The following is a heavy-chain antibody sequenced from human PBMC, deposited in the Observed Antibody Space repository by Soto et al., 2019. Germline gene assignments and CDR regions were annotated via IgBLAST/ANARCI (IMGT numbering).Heavy chain of an antibody. CDR2: MIARSGNT. CDR3: ARWGGILTRYSSYSPGIDV. V-gene: IGHV1-8*03. D-gene: IGHD3-9*01. CDR1: GYSFSSDG. Sequence: ASVKVACKASGYSFSSDGISWVRQAPKQRLEWIGWMIARSGNTSYAQKFQERVTITRDMSTSTAYMELSSLRSEDTAVYYCARWGGILTRYSSYSPGIDVWAQPPTVTVPS. J-gene: IGHJ6*02.